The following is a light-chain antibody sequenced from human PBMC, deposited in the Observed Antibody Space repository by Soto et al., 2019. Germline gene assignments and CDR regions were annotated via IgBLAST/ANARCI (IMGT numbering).Light chain of an antibody. CDR3: QQYYSYLTWT. CDR1: QGISSY. CDR2: AAS. Sequence: AIRMTQSPSSLSASTGDRVTITCRASQGISSYLAWYQQKPGKAPKLLIYAASTLQSGVPSRFSGSGSGTDFTLTISCLQSEDFATYSCQQYYSYLTWTFGQGTKVEIK. J-gene: IGKJ1*01. V-gene: IGKV1-8*01.